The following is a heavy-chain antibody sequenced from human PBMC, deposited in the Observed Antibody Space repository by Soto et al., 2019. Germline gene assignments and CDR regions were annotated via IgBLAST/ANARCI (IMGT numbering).Heavy chain of an antibody. D-gene: IGHD6-25*01. CDR1: GGSISSVGHY. CDR2: IYYSGST. CDR3: ARESGGYDSSTRYGLDV. Sequence: SETLSLTCSVSGGSISSVGHYWTWIRQQPGKGLKWIGYIYYSGSTDYNPSLKSRVTISVDRSKNQFSLNLSSVTAADTAIYYCARESGGYDSSTRYGLDVWGQGTTVTV. J-gene: IGHJ6*02. V-gene: IGHV4-31*03.